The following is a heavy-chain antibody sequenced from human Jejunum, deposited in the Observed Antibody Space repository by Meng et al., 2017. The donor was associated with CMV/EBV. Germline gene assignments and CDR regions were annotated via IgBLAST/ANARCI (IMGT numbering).Heavy chain of an antibody. CDR3: AKGRDYYDSQEGY. CDR2: INWNGDST. CDR1: GFTFDDYA. Sequence: SGFTFDDYAVSWVRQAPGKGLEWVSGINWNGDSTGYADSVKGRFFISRDNAKNSLYMQMNSLRAEDTALYYCAKGRDYYDSQEGYWGQGTRVTVSS. D-gene: IGHD3-22*01. J-gene: IGHJ4*02. V-gene: IGHV3-20*03.